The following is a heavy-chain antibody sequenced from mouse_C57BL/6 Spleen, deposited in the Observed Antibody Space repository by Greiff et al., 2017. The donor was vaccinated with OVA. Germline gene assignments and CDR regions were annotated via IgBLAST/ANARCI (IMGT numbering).Heavy chain of an antibody. V-gene: IGHV1-59*01. CDR1: GYTFTSYW. CDR3: ARGGNYGFYAMDY. J-gene: IGHJ4*01. D-gene: IGHD1-2*01. Sequence: QVQLQQPGAELVRPGTSVKLSCKASGYTFTSYWMHWVKQRPGQGLEWIGVIDPSDSYTNYNQKFKGKATLTVDTSSSTAYMQLSRLTSEDSAVYNSARGGNYGFYAMDYWGQGTSVTVSS. CDR2: IDPSDSYT.